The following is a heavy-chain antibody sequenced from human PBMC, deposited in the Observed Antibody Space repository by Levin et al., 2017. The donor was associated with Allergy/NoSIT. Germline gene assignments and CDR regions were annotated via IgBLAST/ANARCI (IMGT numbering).Heavy chain of an antibody. CDR3: AGEGDYGDGMDV. D-gene: IGHD4-17*01. CDR1: GFTFSDYY. J-gene: IGHJ6*02. CDR2: ISSSGSTI. Sequence: PGGSLRLSCAASGFTFSDYYMSWIRQAPGKGLEWVSYISSSGSTIYYADSVKGRFTISRDNAKNSLYLQMNSLSARDTAVYYCAGEGDYGDGMDVWGQGTTVTVSS. V-gene: IGHV3-11*01.